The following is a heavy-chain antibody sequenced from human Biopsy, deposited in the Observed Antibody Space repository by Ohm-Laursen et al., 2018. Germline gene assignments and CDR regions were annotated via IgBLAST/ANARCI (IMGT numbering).Heavy chain of an antibody. CDR3: AKDQGYYYDRSVYYYFDY. Sequence: SLRLSCTASGFTFISYAMAWVRRAPGKGLEWVSAITSSGDTTYYSDSVKGRFTISRDSSKNTLHLQMNSLRAEDTAVYYCAKDQGYYYDRSVYYYFDYWGQGTLVTVSS. V-gene: IGHV3-23*01. CDR2: ITSSGDTT. CDR1: GFTFISYA. D-gene: IGHD3-22*01. J-gene: IGHJ4*02.